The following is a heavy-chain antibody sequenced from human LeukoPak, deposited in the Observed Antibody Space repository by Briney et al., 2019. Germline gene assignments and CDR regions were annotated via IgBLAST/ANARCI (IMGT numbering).Heavy chain of an antibody. CDR2: IDPSDAYT. D-gene: IGHD3-9*01. V-gene: IGHV5-10-1*01. J-gene: IGHJ4*02. CDR1: GYSFTSYW. CDR3: ARGARYDILTGYYRSFDY. Sequence: GESLKISCKGSGYSFTSYWISWVRQMPGKGLEWMGRIDPSDAYTNYSPSFQGHVTISADTSISTAYLQWSSLKASDTAMYYCARGARYDILTGYYRSFDYWGQGTLVTVSS.